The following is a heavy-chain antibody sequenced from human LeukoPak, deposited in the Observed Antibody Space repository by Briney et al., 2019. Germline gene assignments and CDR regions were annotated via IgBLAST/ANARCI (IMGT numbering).Heavy chain of an antibody. J-gene: IGHJ4*02. Sequence: SVKVSCKASGGTFSSYTISWVRQAPGQGLEWMGRIIPILGIANYAQKFQGRITITADKSTSTAYMELSSLRSEDTAVYYCAGDDSSGYSHYWGQGTLVTVSS. CDR1: GGTFSSYT. CDR3: AGDDSSGYSHY. CDR2: IIPILGIA. V-gene: IGHV1-69*04. D-gene: IGHD3-22*01.